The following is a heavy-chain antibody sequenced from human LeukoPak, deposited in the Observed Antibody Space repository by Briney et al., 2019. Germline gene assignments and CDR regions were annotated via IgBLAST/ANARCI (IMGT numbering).Heavy chain of an antibody. V-gene: IGHV3-15*01. D-gene: IGHD3-16*02. J-gene: IGHJ3*02. CDR1: GFTFSNAW. CDR2: IKSKTDGGTT. Sequence: PGGSLRLSCAASGFTFSNAWMSWVRQAPGKGLEWVGRIKSKTDGGTTDYAAPVKGRFTISRDDSKNTLYLQMNSLRAEDTAVYYCARNEYDYVWGSYPSDAFDIWGQGTMDTVSS. CDR3: ARNEYDYVWGSYPSDAFDI.